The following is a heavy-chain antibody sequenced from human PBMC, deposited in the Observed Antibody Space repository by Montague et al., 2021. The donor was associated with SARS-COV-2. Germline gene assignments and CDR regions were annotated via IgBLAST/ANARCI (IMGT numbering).Heavy chain of an antibody. CDR1: GFTFSDYY. D-gene: IGHD6-13*01. CDR2: ISDTGTPI. Sequence: SLRLSCAASGFTFSDYYMAWIRQAPGKGLEWVSYISDTGTPISYADSVKGRFTISRDKGNNSLYLQLNSLRAEDTAVYYCARDGGIAAAGIFDPWGQGTLVTDSS. CDR3: ARDGGIAAAGIFDP. J-gene: IGHJ5*02. V-gene: IGHV3-11*01.